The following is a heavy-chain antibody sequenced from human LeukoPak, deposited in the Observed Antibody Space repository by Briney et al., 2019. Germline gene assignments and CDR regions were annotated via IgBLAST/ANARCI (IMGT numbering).Heavy chain of an antibody. Sequence: PSETLSLTCAVYGGSFSGHYWTWIRQPPGKGLEWIGEINHNGITNYNPSLKSRVTISVDTSKNQCSLELRSVTAADTAVYYCARSVSGGLECDSWAQGSLVTVSS. V-gene: IGHV4-34*01. CDR3: ARSVSGGLECDS. D-gene: IGHD3-16*01. J-gene: IGHJ4*02. CDR2: INHNGIT. CDR1: GGSFSGHY.